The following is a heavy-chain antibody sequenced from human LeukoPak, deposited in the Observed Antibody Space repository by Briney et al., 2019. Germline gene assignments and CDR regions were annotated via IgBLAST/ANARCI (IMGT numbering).Heavy chain of an antibody. Sequence: SVKVSCKASGGTFSSYAISWVRQAPGQGLEWMGRIIPIFGTANYAQKFQGRVTITTDESTSTAYMELSSLRPEDTAVYYCARDRIAARRVLQGWGQGTLVTVSS. J-gene: IGHJ4*02. CDR2: IIPIFGTA. V-gene: IGHV1-69*05. CDR1: GGTFSSYA. CDR3: ARDRIAARRVLQG. D-gene: IGHD6-6*01.